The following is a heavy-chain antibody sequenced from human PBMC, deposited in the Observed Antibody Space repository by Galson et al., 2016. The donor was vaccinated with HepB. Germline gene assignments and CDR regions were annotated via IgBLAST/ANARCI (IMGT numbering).Heavy chain of an antibody. CDR3: SRGKSLLTMPWNYGLDV. D-gene: IGHD4/OR15-4a*01. Sequence: SLRLSCAASGFTFSIHDMHWVRQAPGKGLEWVSAIEIAGDTYYADSVKGRFTISRENAKNSLYLQMNSLRAGDTAVYYCSRGKSLLTMPWNYGLDVWGKGTTVSVSS. V-gene: IGHV3-13*01. J-gene: IGHJ6*04. CDR1: GFTFSIHD. CDR2: IEIAGDT.